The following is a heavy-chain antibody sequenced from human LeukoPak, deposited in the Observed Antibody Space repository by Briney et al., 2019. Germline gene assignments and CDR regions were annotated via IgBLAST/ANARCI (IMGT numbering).Heavy chain of an antibody. CDR2: INPNSGGT. Sequence: ASVKVSCKTSGYTFSNYYMHWVRQAPGQGLEWMGWINPNSGGTNYAQKFQGRVTMTRDTSINTAYMELSRLRSDDTAVYYCARGGVFSSGWYVDYWGQGTLVSVSS. J-gene: IGHJ4*02. V-gene: IGHV1-2*02. CDR3: ARGGVFSSGWYVDY. D-gene: IGHD6-19*01. CDR1: GYTFSNYY.